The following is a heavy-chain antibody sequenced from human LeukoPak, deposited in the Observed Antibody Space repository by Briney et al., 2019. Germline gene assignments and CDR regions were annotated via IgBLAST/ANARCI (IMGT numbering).Heavy chain of an antibody. V-gene: IGHV3-30*02. D-gene: IGHD3-3*01. CDR3: AKDFWSGYYTGGEGWAIDY. Sequence: PGGSLRLSCAASGFTFSSYGMQWVRQAPGKGLEWVAFIRYDGSNKYYADSVKGRFTISRDNSKNTLYLQMNSLRAEDTAVYYCAKDFWSGYYTGGEGWAIDYWGQGTLVTVSS. CDR2: IRYDGSNK. J-gene: IGHJ4*02. CDR1: GFTFSSYG.